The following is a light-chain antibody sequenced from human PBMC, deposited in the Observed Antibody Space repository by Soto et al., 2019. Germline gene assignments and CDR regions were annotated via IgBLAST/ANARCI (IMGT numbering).Light chain of an antibody. J-gene: IGKJ1*01. V-gene: IGKV3-20*01. CDR2: GAS. CDR3: QQYAGSPRT. CDR1: QSVNSN. Sequence: EIVLTQSPATLSVSPGDRATLSCRASQSVNSNLAWYHLKPGQAPRLLIYGASIRAAGIPARFTGSGSGTDFTLTINRVEPEDFAVYFCQQYAGSPRTFGQGTKVDIK.